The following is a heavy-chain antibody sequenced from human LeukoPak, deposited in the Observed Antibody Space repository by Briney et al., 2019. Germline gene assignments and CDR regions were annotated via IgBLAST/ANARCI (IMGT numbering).Heavy chain of an antibody. V-gene: IGHV4-59*01. Sequence: SETLSLTCTISGGSISSSYWSWIRQPPGKGLEWIGYFYYSGNTNYNPSLKSRVTMSVDTSKNQFSLNLRSVTAADTAVFYCARLRFWSGYPFFDSWGQGTLVTVSP. D-gene: IGHD3-3*01. J-gene: IGHJ4*02. CDR3: ARLRFWSGYPFFDS. CDR2: FYYSGNT. CDR1: GGSISSSY.